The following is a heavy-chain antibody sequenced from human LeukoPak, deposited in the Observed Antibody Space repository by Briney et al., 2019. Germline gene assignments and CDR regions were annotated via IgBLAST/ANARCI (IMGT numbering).Heavy chain of an antibody. CDR1: GYTFSSYA. J-gene: IGHJ4*02. D-gene: IGHD6-19*01. CDR3: ARDDSGWVDY. CDR2: IWYDGTNK. Sequence: GRSLRLSCAESGYTFSSYAMHWVRQAPGKGLEWVSVIWYDGTNKYYADSVKGRFTISRDNSKNTLYLQMNSLRAEDTAVYYCARDDSGWVDYWGQGTLVTVSS. V-gene: IGHV3-33*01.